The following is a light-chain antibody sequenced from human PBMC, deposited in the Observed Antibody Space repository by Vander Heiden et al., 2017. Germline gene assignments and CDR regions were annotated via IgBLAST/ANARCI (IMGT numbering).Light chain of an antibody. J-gene: IGKJ3*01. CDR2: GAS. V-gene: IGKV3-11*01. Sequence: IVLTHSPATLSSSPGERATLSCRASQSVSSYLAWYQQKPGQAPRLLIHGASSRATGIPARFSGSGSGTDFTLTISSLEPEDFAVYYCQQRSDWPLTFGPGTKVDIK. CDR1: QSVSSY. CDR3: QQRSDWPLT.